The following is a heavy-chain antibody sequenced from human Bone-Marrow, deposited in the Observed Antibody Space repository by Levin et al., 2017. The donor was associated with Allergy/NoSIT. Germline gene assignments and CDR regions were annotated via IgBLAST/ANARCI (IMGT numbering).Heavy chain of an antibody. CDR1: GFIFNNYA. J-gene: IGHJ4*02. Sequence: GESLKISCAASGFIFNNYAMTWVRQAPGKGLEWVSSITGDGTVTSYADSVKGRFTISRDKSKNTLYLQMNSLRAGDTAVHYCGKDRWVGVIDEWGQGTLVIVSS. V-gene: IGHV3-23*01. CDR3: GKDRWVGVIDE. D-gene: IGHD3-10*01. CDR2: ITGDGTVT.